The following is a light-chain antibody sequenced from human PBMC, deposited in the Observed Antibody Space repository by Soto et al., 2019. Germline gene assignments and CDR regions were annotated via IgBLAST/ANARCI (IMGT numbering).Light chain of an antibody. J-gene: IGKJ4*01. Sequence: DILLTQSPSFLSASVGDRVTITCRASQGISSYLAWYQQEPGKAPKPLIYAASTLQSGVPSRFSGSGSGTEFTLTISSLQPEDFATYYCQQLKSYPVTFGGGTKVEIK. CDR1: QGISSY. V-gene: IGKV1-9*01. CDR2: AAS. CDR3: QQLKSYPVT.